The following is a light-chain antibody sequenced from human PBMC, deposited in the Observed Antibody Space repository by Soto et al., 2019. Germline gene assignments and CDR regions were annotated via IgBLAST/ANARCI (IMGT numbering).Light chain of an antibody. CDR3: QQRGNWIT. CDR2: GAS. Sequence: EIVLTQSPGTLSLSPGERATLSCRASQSVSSSFLAWYQQKPGQAPRLLIYGASSRATGIPDRFSGSGSGTDFTLTISRLEPEDVAVYYCQQRGNWITFGPGTRLEIK. CDR1: QSVSSSF. J-gene: IGKJ5*01. V-gene: IGKV3D-20*02.